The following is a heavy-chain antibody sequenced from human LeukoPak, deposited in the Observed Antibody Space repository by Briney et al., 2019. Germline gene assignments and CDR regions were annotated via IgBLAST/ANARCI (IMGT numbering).Heavy chain of an antibody. Sequence: PSETLSLTCTVSGGSISSGGYYWSWIRQHPGKGLVWIGYIYYSGSTYYNPSLKSRVTISVDTSKNQFSLKLSSVTAADTAVYYCARDRVPGSGSYYIDTEGDYGMDVWGQGTTVTVSS. V-gene: IGHV4-31*03. J-gene: IGHJ6*02. CDR2: IYYSGST. CDR3: ARDRVPGSGSYYIDTEGDYGMDV. D-gene: IGHD3-10*01. CDR1: GGSISSGGYY.